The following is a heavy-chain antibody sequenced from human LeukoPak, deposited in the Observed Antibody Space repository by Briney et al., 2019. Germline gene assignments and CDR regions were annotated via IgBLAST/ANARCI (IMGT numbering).Heavy chain of an antibody. CDR3: ARARLLYGSGSYYLDY. V-gene: IGHV3-53*01. Sequence: GGSLRLSCAASGFIVSSNYMSWVRQAPGKGLEWVSVIYSGGSTYYADSVKGRFTISRDNSKNTLYLQMNSLRAEDTAVYYCARARLLYGSGSYYLDYWGQGTLVTVSS. D-gene: IGHD3-10*01. CDR1: GFIVSSNY. CDR2: IYSGGST. J-gene: IGHJ4*02.